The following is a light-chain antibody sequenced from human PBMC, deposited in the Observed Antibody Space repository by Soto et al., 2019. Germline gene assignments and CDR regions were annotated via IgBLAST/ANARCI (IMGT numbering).Light chain of an antibody. CDR1: QSITTNY. CDR3: QQYGSSIT. CDR2: DAS. V-gene: IGKV3-20*01. Sequence: ESVLTQSPGTLSLSPGERATLSCRAGQSITTNYLAWYQQRFGQAPRLLIHDASSRAAGIPARFSGSGSGTDFTLTISRLEPEDFAVYYCQQYGSSITFGQGTRLEIK. J-gene: IGKJ5*01.